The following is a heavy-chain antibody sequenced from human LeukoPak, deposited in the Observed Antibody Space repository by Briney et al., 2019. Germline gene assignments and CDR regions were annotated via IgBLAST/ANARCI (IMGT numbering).Heavy chain of an antibody. CDR3: ARDHDAADTGWDYFDY. V-gene: IGHV3-7*01. J-gene: IGHJ4*02. CDR2: IKQDGSEK. D-gene: IGHD5-18*01. CDR1: GFTFSSYW. Sequence: PGGSLRLSCAASGFTFSSYWMSWVRQAPGKGLEWVANIKQDGSEKYYVDSVKGRFTISRDNAKNSLYLQMNSLRAEDTAVYYCARDHDAADTGWDYFDYWGQGTLVTVSS.